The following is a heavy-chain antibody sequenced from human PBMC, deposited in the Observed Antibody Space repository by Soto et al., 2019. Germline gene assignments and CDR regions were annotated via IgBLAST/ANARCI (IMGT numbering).Heavy chain of an antibody. CDR1: GFTFSTYW. CDR2: IKQDGSEK. D-gene: IGHD3-10*01. Sequence: EVQLVESGGGLVQPGGSLRLSCAVSGFTFSTYWMTWVRQAPGKGLEWVANIKQDGSEKHYVDSVKGQFTISRDNAKYSLYLQMNSLRAEDTAVYFCARGGSESDYWGQGTLVTVSS. J-gene: IGHJ4*02. V-gene: IGHV3-7*01. CDR3: ARGGSESDY.